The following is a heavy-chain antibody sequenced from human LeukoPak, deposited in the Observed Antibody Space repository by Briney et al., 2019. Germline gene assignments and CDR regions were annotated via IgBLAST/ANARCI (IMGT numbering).Heavy chain of an antibody. V-gene: IGHV4-38-2*02. CDR2: IYQSGST. CDR3: AREFDY. Sequence: PSETLSLTCTVSGYSISSGYFWGWIRQPPGKGLEWIGNIYQSGSTYYNPSLKSRVTISVDTSKNQFSLKLSSVTAADTAVYYCAREFDYWGQGTLVTVSS. J-gene: IGHJ4*02. CDR1: GYSISSGYF.